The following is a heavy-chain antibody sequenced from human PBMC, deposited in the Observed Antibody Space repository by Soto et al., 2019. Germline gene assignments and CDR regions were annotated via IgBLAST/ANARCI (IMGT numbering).Heavy chain of an antibody. D-gene: IGHD2-15*01. V-gene: IGHV3-30*03. Sequence: QVQLVESGGGVVQPGRSLRLSCAASGFTFSNYGMHWVRQAPGKGLEWVAVISYDGSNKYYADSVKGRFTISRDNSKNTLYLQMNSLRTEDTAVYYCVMVAAPIPPHYYYCGMDVWGQGTTVTVSS. CDR2: ISYDGSNK. CDR1: GFTFSNYG. J-gene: IGHJ6*02. CDR3: VMVAAPIPPHYYYCGMDV.